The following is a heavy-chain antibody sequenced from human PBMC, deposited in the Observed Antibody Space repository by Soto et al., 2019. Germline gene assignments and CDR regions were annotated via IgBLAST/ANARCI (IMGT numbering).Heavy chain of an antibody. CDR3: ARGGAADYYYYYGMDV. Sequence: GGSLRLSFAASEFTFSSYDMHWVRQATGKGLEWVSAIGTAGDPYYPGSVKGRFTISRENAKNSLYLQMNSLRAGDTAVYYCARGGAADYYYYYGMDVWGQGTTVTVSS. CDR2: IGTAGDP. J-gene: IGHJ6*02. V-gene: IGHV3-13*05. CDR1: EFTFSSYD. D-gene: IGHD1-26*01.